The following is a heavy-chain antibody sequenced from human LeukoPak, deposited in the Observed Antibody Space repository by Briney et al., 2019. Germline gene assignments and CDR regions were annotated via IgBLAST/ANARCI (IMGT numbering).Heavy chain of an antibody. V-gene: IGHV1-24*01. J-gene: IGHJ4*02. D-gene: IGHD1-26*01. CDR1: GYTLTELS. CDR3: ATGRTKWDLLNY. Sequence: GASVKVSCKVSGYTLTELSLHSVRQAPGKRLEWMGGLDPEDGEMIYSQKFQGRVTMTEDTSTDIAYMEMSSLRSEDTAVYYCATGRTKWDLLNYWGKGTLVTVSS. CDR2: LDPEDGEM.